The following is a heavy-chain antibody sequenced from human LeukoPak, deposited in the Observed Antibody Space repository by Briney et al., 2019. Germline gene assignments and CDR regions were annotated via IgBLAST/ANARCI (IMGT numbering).Heavy chain of an antibody. CDR1: GGPISTGDYS. Sequence: SQTLSLTCAVSGGPISTGDYSWSWIRQPPGKGLEWIGYMYHSGSTFYNPSLRSRVTISVDRSKNQFSLKLNSVTAADTAVYYCARALGYYGSGTPYFDYWGQGALVIASS. CDR2: MYHSGST. D-gene: IGHD3-10*01. CDR3: ARALGYYGSGTPYFDY. V-gene: IGHV4-30-2*01. J-gene: IGHJ4*02.